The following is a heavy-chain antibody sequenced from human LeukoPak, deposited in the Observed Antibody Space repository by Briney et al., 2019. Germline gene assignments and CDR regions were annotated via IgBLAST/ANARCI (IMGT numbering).Heavy chain of an antibody. D-gene: IGHD6-13*01. CDR2: IYYSGST. J-gene: IGHJ4*02. Sequence: PSETLSLTCSVSGGSISSYYWSWIRQPPGKGLEWIGYIYYSGSTNYNPSLKSRVTISVDTSKNQFSLKPSSVTAADTAVYYCARVAYSSSFYYFDYWGQGTLVTVSS. CDR3: ARVAYSSSFYYFDY. CDR1: GGSISSYY. V-gene: IGHV4-59*01.